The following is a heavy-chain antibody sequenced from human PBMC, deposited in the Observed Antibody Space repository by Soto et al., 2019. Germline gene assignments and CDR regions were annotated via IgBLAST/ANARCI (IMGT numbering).Heavy chain of an antibody. V-gene: IGHV6-1*01. CDR3: ARGRYYGSGSYSAFDI. CDR2: TYYRSKWYN. Sequence: QSQTLSLTCAISGDSVSSNSAAWNWIRQSPSRGLEWLGRTYYRSKWYNDYAVSVKSRITINPDTSQNQFSLQLNSVTPEDTAVYYCARGRYYGSGSYSAFDIWGQGTMVTVSS. CDR1: GDSVSSNSAA. D-gene: IGHD3-10*01. J-gene: IGHJ3*02.